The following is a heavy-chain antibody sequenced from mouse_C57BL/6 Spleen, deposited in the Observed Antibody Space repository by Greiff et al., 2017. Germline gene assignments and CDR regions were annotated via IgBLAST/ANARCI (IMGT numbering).Heavy chain of an antibody. Sequence: EVQLQQSGPVLVKPGASVKMSCKASGYTFTDYYMNWVKQSHGKSLEWIGVINPYNGGTSYNQKFKGKATLTVDKSSSTAYMELNSLTSEDSAVYYCAREYYGSSSAMDYWGQGTSVTVSS. D-gene: IGHD1-1*01. CDR1: GYTFTDYY. CDR2: INPYNGGT. CDR3: AREYYGSSSAMDY. V-gene: IGHV1-19*01. J-gene: IGHJ4*01.